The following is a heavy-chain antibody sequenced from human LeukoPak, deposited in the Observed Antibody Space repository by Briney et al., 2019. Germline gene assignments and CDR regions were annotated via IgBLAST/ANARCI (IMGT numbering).Heavy chain of an antibody. Sequence: PSETLSLTCTVSGGSISSYYWSWIRQPPGKGLEWIGYIYYSGSTNYNPSLKSRVTISVDTSKNQFSLKLSSVTAADTAVYYCAKTDSSGYYSPWYFDLWGRGTLVTLSS. CDR3: AKTDSSGYYSPWYFDL. V-gene: IGHV4-59*08. D-gene: IGHD3-22*01. CDR1: GGSISSYY. CDR2: IYYSGST. J-gene: IGHJ2*01.